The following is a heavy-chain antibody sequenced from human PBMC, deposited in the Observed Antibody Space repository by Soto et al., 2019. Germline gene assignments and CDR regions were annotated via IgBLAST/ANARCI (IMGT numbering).Heavy chain of an antibody. V-gene: IGHV3-30-3*01. D-gene: IGHD1-7*01. CDR3: ASIVVVPPAQPLLYNWNYAS. Sequence: PGGSLRLSCSASGFAFSSYTMHWVRQAPGKGLEWVAVISYDGSNAYYADSVKGRFTISRDNSKNTLYVQMNGLTAEDTALYYCASIVVVPPAQPLLYNWNYASWGQGTLVTVSS. J-gene: IGHJ5*02. CDR1: GFAFSSYT. CDR2: ISYDGSNA.